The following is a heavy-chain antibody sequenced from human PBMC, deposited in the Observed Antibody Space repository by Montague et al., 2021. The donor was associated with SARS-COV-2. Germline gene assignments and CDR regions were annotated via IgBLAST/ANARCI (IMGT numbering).Heavy chain of an antibody. Sequence: CAISGDSVSSKSVAWNWIRQSPSRGLEWLGRTYYRSKWDSDYAESVKRRLVITPDTSKNQVSLQLNSVIPEDMAVYFCASSGITLTGLDAFDIWGQGTMVTVSP. V-gene: IGHV6-1*01. J-gene: IGHJ3*02. D-gene: IGHD3-9*01. CDR1: GDSVSSKSVA. CDR2: TYYRSKWDS. CDR3: ASSGITLTGLDAFDI.